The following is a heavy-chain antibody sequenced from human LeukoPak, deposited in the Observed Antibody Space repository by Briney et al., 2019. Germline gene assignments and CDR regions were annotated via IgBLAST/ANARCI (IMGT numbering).Heavy chain of an antibody. D-gene: IGHD4-11*01. CDR3: AREANTVYYFDY. Sequence: GGSLRLSCAASGFTFSNHWMIWVRQAPGKGLEFVANIKVDGSDKYYGDSVKGRFTISRDNAKNSLYLQMDGLRAEDTAVYYCAREANTVYYFDYWGQGTLVTVSS. J-gene: IGHJ4*02. V-gene: IGHV3-7*03. CDR2: IKVDGSDK. CDR1: GFTFSNHW.